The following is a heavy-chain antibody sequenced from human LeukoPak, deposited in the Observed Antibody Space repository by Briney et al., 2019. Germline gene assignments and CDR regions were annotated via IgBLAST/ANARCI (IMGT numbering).Heavy chain of an antibody. CDR1: GGSISSGDFP. V-gene: IGHV4-61*08. CDR3: ARHPSQQSYYHFWSGYYMDV. CDR2: IYGSGSA. Sequence: PSETLSLTCAVSGGSISSGDFPWSWIRQPPGQGLEWIGYIYGSGSANYNPSLKSRVTMSVDASKKEFSLKLTSVTAADTAMYYCARHPSQQSYYHFWSGYYMDVWGKGTSVTVSS. J-gene: IGHJ6*03. D-gene: IGHD3-3*02.